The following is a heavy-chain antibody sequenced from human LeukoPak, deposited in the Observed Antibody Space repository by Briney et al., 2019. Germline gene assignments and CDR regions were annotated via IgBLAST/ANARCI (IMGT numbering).Heavy chain of an antibody. Sequence: SETLSLTCTVSGGSISTYYWSWIRQPPGKGLEWIGYIYYSGSTNYNPSLKSRVTMSADTSKNQFSLKLNSVTAADTAVYYCARGDTYYYGMDVWGQGRTVTVSS. J-gene: IGHJ6*02. V-gene: IGHV4-59*01. D-gene: IGHD5-18*01. CDR2: IYYSGST. CDR3: ARGDTYYYGMDV. CDR1: GGSISTYY.